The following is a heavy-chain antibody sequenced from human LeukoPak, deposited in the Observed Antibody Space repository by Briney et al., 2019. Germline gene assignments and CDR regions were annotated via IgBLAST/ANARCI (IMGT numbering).Heavy chain of an antibody. V-gene: IGHV3-48*01. CDR3: ARAPGYYDSSGYYYPAWY. CDR2: SXSSSTI. J-gene: IGHJ4*01. D-gene: IGHD3-22*01. Sequence: SXSSSTIYYADSVKGRFTISRDNAKNSLYLQMNSLRAEDTAVYYCARAPGYYDSSGYYYPAWYWGQEPWSPSPQ.